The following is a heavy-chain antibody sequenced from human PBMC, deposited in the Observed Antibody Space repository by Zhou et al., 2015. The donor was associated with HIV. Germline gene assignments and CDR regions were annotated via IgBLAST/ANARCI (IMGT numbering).Heavy chain of an antibody. D-gene: IGHD2-2*01. CDR2: ISDSGSDK. J-gene: IGHJ5*02. Sequence: QVQLLESGGGLVKPGGSLRLSCAASGFTFSDYYMVWIRLVPGKGLECISYISDSGSDKSYADSVRGRFTISRDNAKKSLYLQMSSLRAEDTAVYYCAKGGVVVPAGYEDWFDPWGQGTLVTVSS. CDR3: AKGGVVVPAGYEDWFDP. V-gene: IGHV3-11*01. CDR1: GFTFSDYY.